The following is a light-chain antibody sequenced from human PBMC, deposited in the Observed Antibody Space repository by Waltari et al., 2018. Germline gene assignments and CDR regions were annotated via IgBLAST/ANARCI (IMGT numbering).Light chain of an antibody. J-gene: IGKJ1*01. CDR3: MQALHTPPA. V-gene: IGKV2-28*01. CDR2: LGS. Sequence: DTVMTQSPLSLTVTPGEPASISCRSSQSLLHSNGYNYLDWYLQKPGQPPQLLIYLGSDRASVVPDRCSGSGSGTDFTLKISSVEAEDIGVYYCMQALHTPPAFGQGTRVEI. CDR1: QSLLHSNGYNY.